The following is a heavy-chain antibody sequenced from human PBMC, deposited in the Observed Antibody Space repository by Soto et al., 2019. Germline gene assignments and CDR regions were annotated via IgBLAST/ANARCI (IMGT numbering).Heavy chain of an antibody. CDR3: ARDLGGSWINWPY. V-gene: IGHV3-7*03. J-gene: IGHJ4*02. Sequence: EVQLGESGGGLVQPGGSLRLSCAASGFTFSSYWMSWVRQAPGKGLEWVANIKQDGSETYYVDSVKGRFTISRDNAKDSLYLQMNSLRAEDTAVYYCARDLGGSWINWPYWGQGTLVTVSS. D-gene: IGHD1-1*01. CDR2: IKQDGSET. CDR1: GFTFSSYW.